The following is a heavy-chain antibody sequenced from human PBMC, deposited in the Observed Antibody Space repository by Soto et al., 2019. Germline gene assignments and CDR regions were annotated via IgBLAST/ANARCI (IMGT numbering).Heavy chain of an antibody. Sequence: ASVKVSCKASGYTFTGYYMHWVRQAPGQGLEWMGWINPNSGGTNYAQKFQGRVTMTRDTSISTAYMELSRLRSDDTAVYYCARGQGDYVWGSYNWFDPWGQGTLVTV. V-gene: IGHV1-2*02. J-gene: IGHJ5*02. CDR3: ARGQGDYVWGSYNWFDP. CDR2: INPNSGGT. CDR1: GYTFTGYY. D-gene: IGHD3-16*01.